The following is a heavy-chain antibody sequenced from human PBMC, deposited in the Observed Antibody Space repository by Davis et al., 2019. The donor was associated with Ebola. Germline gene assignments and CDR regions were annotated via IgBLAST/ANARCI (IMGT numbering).Heavy chain of an antibody. CDR3: ARGKDTLDP. Sequence: PSETLSLTCTVSGGSISSHYWSWIRQPPGKGLEWIGYIYYSGSTNYNPSLKSRVTISVDTSKNQFSLKLSSVTAADTAVYYCARGKDTLDPWGQGTLVTVSS. CDR1: GGSISSHY. V-gene: IGHV4-59*11. J-gene: IGHJ5*02. CDR2: IYYSGST. D-gene: IGHD2-15*01.